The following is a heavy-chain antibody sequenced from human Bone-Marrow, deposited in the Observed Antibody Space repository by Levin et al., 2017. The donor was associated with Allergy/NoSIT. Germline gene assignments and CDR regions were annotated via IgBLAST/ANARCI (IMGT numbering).Heavy chain of an antibody. V-gene: IGHV4-34*01. D-gene: IGHD6-13*01. J-gene: IGHJ2*01. CDR2: TSHSGST. CDR1: GESFSGYY. Sequence: SETLSLTCAVYGESFSGYYWSWIRQTPGKGLEWIGETSHSGSTNYNPSLKSRVTISVDTSKNQFSLRLSSATAADTAVYYCARARGYTMLLPDLWGRGTLVTVSS. CDR3: ARARGYTMLLPDL.